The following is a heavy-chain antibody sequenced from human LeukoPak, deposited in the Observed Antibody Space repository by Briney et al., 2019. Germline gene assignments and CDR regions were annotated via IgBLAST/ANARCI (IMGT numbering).Heavy chain of an antibody. J-gene: IGHJ6*03. CDR3: ARVYYDFWSGAHYYYMDV. V-gene: IGHV1-69*05. CDR1: GGTFSSYA. CDR2: IIPIFGTA. D-gene: IGHD3-3*01. Sequence: SVKVSCKASGGTFSSYAISWVRQAPGQGLEWMGRIIPIFGTANYAQKFQGRVTITTDESTSTAYMELSSLRSEDTAVYYCARVYYDFWSGAHYYYMDVRGKGTTVTVSS.